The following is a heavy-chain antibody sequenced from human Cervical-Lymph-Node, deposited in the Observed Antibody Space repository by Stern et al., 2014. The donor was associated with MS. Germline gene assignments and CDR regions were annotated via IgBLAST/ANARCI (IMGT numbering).Heavy chain of an antibody. D-gene: IGHD6-13*01. Sequence: QVQLVESGSELKKPGASVKGSCKASGYSFTYHAINWVRQAPGQGLEWMGWINTDTGNPTYAEGFTGRFVFSLDTSVTTAYLQISSLKAEDTAVYYCAREAGQSDAFDIWGQGTMVTVSS. V-gene: IGHV7-4-1*02. CDR3: AREAGQSDAFDI. J-gene: IGHJ3*02. CDR1: GYSFTYHA. CDR2: INTDTGNP.